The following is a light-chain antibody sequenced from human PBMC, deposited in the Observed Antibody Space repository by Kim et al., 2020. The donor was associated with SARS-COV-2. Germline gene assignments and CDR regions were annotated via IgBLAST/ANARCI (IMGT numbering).Light chain of an antibody. V-gene: IGKV1-27*01. CDR2: AAS. Sequence: SASVGDRVTISGRASQNISNYLAWYQQKPGTVPQLLIYAASTLQLGVPSRFSGTGSGTDFTLIISGLQPEDVATYYCQKYYSDASFGQGTKVDIK. CDR1: QNISNY. CDR3: QKYYSDAS. J-gene: IGKJ1*01.